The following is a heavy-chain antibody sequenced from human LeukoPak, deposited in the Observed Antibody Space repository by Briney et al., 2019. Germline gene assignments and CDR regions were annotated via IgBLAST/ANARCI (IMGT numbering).Heavy chain of an antibody. Sequence: GGSLRLSCAASGFTFSSYGMHWVRQAPGKGLEWVAVIWYDGSNKYYADSVKGRFTISRDNSKNTLYLQMNSLRAEDTAVDYCTRAEGYYDSSGNDAFDIWGQGTMVTVSS. CDR3: TRAEGYYDSSGNDAFDI. V-gene: IGHV3-33*01. J-gene: IGHJ3*02. CDR2: IWYDGSNK. D-gene: IGHD3-22*01. CDR1: GFTFSSYG.